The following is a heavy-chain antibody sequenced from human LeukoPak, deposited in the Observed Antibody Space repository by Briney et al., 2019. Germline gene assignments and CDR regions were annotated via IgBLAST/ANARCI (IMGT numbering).Heavy chain of an antibody. J-gene: IGHJ6*02. CDR2: ISYDGSNK. CDR3: ARDLWELLGDYYGMDV. CDR1: GFTFSSYA. V-gene: IGHV3-30-3*01. D-gene: IGHD1-26*01. Sequence: QPGRSLRLSCAASGFTFSSYAMHWVRQAPGKGLEGVAVISYDGSNKYYADSVKGRFTISRDNSKNTLYLQMNSLRAEDTAVYYCARDLWELLGDYYGMDVWGQGTTVTVSS.